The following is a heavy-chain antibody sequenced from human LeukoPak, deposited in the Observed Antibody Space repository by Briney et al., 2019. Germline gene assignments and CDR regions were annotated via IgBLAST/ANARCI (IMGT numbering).Heavy chain of an antibody. D-gene: IGHD4-17*01. CDR2: ISGSGGGT. CDR1: EFTFSSYG. CDR3: ARDPNGDYIGTFDM. J-gene: IGHJ3*02. V-gene: IGHV3-23*01. Sequence: GGSLRLSCAASEFTFSSYGMSWVRQAPGKGLEWVSSISGSGGGTQYADSVQGRFAISRDNSKSTLYLQMNSLRVEDTAMYFCARDPNGDYIGTFDMWGRGTMVSVSS.